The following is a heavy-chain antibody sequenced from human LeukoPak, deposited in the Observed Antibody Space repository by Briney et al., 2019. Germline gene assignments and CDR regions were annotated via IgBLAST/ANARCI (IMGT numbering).Heavy chain of an antibody. CDR2: ISSSSSYI. CDR3: ARVDYDVLTGYQNYFQY. CDR1: GFTFSSYS. J-gene: IGHJ4*02. D-gene: IGHD3-9*01. V-gene: IGHV3-21*01. Sequence: GGSLRLSCAASGFTFSSYSMNWVRQAPGKGLEWVSSISSSSSYIYYADSVKGRFTISRDNAENSLYLQMNSLRAEDTAVYYSARVDYDVLTGYQNYFQYWGQGTLVTVSS.